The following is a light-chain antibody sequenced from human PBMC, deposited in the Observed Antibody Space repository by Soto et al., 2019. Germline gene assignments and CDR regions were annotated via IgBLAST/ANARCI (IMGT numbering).Light chain of an antibody. CDR2: KAS. Sequence: DIQMTQSPSALSASVGDSVTITCRASQSISTWLAWYQQKPGKAPKLLIYKASSLESGVPSRFSGSGSGTEFTLTISSLQPDDFATYYCQLYNSYLWTFGQGTKVEIK. CDR1: QSISTW. CDR3: QLYNSYLWT. J-gene: IGKJ1*01. V-gene: IGKV1-5*03.